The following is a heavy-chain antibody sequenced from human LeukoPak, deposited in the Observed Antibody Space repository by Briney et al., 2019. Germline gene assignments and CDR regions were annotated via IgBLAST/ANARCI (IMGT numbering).Heavy chain of an antibody. Sequence: PGRSLRLSCVVSGFNFSIYGMHWVRQAPGKGLEWVAVIWYDGSHENYGDSVKGRFTISRDNSKNTLYLQMNNLRAEDTAVYYCASYCSESSCYSTFDHWGQGTLVTVSS. V-gene: IGHV3-33*01. CDR3: ASYCSESSCYSTFDH. CDR2: IWYDGSHE. D-gene: IGHD2-2*02. CDR1: GFNFSIYG. J-gene: IGHJ4*02.